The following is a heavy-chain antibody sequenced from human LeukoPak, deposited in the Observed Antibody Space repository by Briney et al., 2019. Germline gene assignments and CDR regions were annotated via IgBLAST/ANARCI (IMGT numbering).Heavy chain of an antibody. D-gene: IGHD2/OR15-2a*01. V-gene: IGHV4-61*02. CDR2: IYTSGST. CDR1: GDSISSATYY. Sequence: ASETLSLTCTVSGDSISSATYYWSWIRQPAGEGLEWIGRIYTSGSTNYNPSLKSRVTISVDTSKNQFSLKLSSVTAADTAVYYCARQYWDFDYWGQGTLVTVSS. CDR3: ARQYWDFDY. J-gene: IGHJ4*02.